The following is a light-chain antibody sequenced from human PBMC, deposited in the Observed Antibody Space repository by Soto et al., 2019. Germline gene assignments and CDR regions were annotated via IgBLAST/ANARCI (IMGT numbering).Light chain of an antibody. V-gene: IGKV1-5*01. CDR3: QQYNSYPVT. J-gene: IGKJ1*01. Sequence: DIQMTQSPSTLSASVGDRVTITCRASQSISSWLAWYQQKPGKATKLLIYDASSLKSGVPSRFSGSGSGTEFTLTISSLQPDDFATYYCQQYNSYPVTFGQGTKV. CDR1: QSISSW. CDR2: DAS.